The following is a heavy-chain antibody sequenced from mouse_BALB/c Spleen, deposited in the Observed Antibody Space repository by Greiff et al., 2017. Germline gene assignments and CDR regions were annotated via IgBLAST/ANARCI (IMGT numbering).Heavy chain of an antibody. J-gene: IGHJ4*01. CDR1: GFTFSDYY. D-gene: IGHD2-1*01. CDR2: ISDGGSYT. V-gene: IGHV5-4*02. CDR3: ARAPLYGNYAMDY. Sequence: EVKLVESGGGLVKPGGSLKLSCAASGFTFSDYYMYWVRQTPEKRLEWVATISDGGSYTYYPDSVKGRFTISRDNAKNNLYLQMSSLKSEDTAMYYCARAPLYGNYAMDYWGQGTSVTVSS.